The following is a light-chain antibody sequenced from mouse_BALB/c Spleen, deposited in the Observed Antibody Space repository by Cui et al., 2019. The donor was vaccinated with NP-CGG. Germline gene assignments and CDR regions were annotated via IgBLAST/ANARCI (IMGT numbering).Light chain of an antibody. CDR1: TGAVITSNY. CDR2: GTK. Sequence: QTVVPQEFALTTSPGETVTLTCRSSTGAVITSNYANWVQEKPDHLFTGLIGGTKNRAPGVPARFSGSLIGDKAALTITGAQTEDEAIYFCALWYSNHWVFGGGTKLTVL. V-gene: IGLV1*01. CDR3: ALWYSNHWV. J-gene: IGLJ1*01.